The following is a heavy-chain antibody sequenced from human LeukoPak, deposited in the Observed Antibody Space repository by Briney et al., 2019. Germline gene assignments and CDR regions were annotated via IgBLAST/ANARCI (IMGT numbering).Heavy chain of an antibody. D-gene: IGHD3-3*01. Sequence: SETLSLTCAVYGGSFSGYYWSWIRQPPGKGLEWIGGINHSGSTNYNPSLKSRVTISVDTSKNQFSLKLSSVTAADTAVYYCARGSSSRFDAFDIWGQGTMVTVSS. CDR3: ARGSSSRFDAFDI. J-gene: IGHJ3*02. CDR2: INHSGST. CDR1: GGSFSGYY. V-gene: IGHV4-34*01.